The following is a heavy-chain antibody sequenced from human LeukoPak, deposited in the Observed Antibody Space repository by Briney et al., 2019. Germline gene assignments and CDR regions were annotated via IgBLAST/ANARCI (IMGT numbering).Heavy chain of an antibody. Sequence: GGSLRLSCAASGFTFSNAWMSWVRQAPGKGLEWVGRIKSKTDGGTTDYAAPVKGRFTISRDDSKNTLYVQMNSLKTEDTAVYYCTTSWGYCGSTSCYYFDYWGQGTLVTVSS. CDR3: TTSWGYCGSTSCYYFDY. D-gene: IGHD2-2*01. CDR1: GFTFSNAW. CDR2: IKSKTDGGTT. J-gene: IGHJ4*02. V-gene: IGHV3-15*01.